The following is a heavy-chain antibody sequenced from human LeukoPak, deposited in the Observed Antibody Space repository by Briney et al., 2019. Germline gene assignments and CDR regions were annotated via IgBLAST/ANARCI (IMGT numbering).Heavy chain of an antibody. Sequence: GASVKVSCKASGYTFTGYFMYWVRQAPGQGLEWMGWINPNNGDTNYAQKFQGRVTMTRDTSISTAYMELSRLRSDDTAVYYCARDSDPVDGDYYCYMDVWGEGTTVTVSS. D-gene: IGHD1-26*01. J-gene: IGHJ6*03. V-gene: IGHV1-2*02. CDR2: INPNNGDT. CDR1: GYTFTGYF. CDR3: ARDSDPVDGDYYCYMDV.